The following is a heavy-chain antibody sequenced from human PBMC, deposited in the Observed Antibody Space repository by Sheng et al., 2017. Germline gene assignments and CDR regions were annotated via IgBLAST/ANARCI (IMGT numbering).Heavy chain of an antibody. V-gene: IGHV4-4*07. CDR2: IYTSGST. D-gene: IGHD3-9*01. CDR3: ARGPGYDILTGYYSNWFDP. J-gene: IGHJ5*02. Sequence: QVQLQESGPGLVKPSETLSLTCTVSGGSISSYYWSWILQPAGKGLEWIGRIYTSGSTNYNPSLKSRATMSVDTSKNQFSLKLSSVTAADTAVYYCARGPGYDILTGYYSNWFDPWGQGTLVTVSS. CDR1: GGSISSYY.